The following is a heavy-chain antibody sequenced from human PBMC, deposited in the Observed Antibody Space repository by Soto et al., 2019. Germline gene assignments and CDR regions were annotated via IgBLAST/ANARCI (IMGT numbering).Heavy chain of an antibody. D-gene: IGHD4-4*01. Sequence: GGSLRLSCAASGFTFSSYGMHWVRQAPGKGLEWVAVIWYDGSNKYYADSVKGRFTISRDNSKNTLYLQMNSLRAEDTAVYYCASEGNFPANWFDPWGQGTLVTVSS. J-gene: IGHJ5*02. CDR1: GFTFSSYG. CDR2: IWYDGSNK. CDR3: ASEGNFPANWFDP. V-gene: IGHV3-33*01.